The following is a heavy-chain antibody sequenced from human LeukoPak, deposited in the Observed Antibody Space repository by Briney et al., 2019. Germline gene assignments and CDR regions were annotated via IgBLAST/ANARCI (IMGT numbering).Heavy chain of an antibody. D-gene: IGHD4-17*01. CDR1: GGSISSGGYY. Sequence: TLCLTCTVSGGSISSGGYYWSWIRQHPGKGLEWIGYIYYSGSTYYNPSLKSRVTISVDTSKNQFSLKLSSVTAADTAVYYCARDEYGDYFGSAIGAFDIWGQGTMVTVSS. CDR3: ARDEYGDYFGSAIGAFDI. V-gene: IGHV4-31*03. J-gene: IGHJ3*02. CDR2: IYYSGST.